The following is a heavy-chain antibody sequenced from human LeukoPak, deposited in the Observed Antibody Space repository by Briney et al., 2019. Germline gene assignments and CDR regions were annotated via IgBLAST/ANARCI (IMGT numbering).Heavy chain of an antibody. CDR2: IYPGDSDT. D-gene: IGHD4-17*01. CDR1: GYSFTSYW. J-gene: IGHJ4*02. V-gene: IGHV5-51*01. CDR3: ARRGYLTTVTPYYFDY. Sequence: GESLKISCKGSGYSFTSYWIGWVRQMPGKGLEWMGIIYPGDSDTRYSPSFQGQVTISADKSISTAYLQWSSLKASDTAMYYCARRGYLTTVTPYYFDYWGQGTLVTVSS.